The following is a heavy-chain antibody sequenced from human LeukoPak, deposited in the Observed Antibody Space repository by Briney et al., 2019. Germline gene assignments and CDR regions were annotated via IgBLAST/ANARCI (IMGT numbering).Heavy chain of an antibody. CDR3: TRGPGGRGFDY. Sequence: TGGSLRLSCSASGFTFSSYAMYWVRQAPGKGLECVSFITGDGGTTYYADSVKGRFTTSRDNSKNSLFLEMNSLRTEDTALYYCTRGPGGRGFDYWGHGTLVTVSS. CDR1: GFTFSSYA. V-gene: IGHV3-43*02. CDR2: ITGDGGTT. D-gene: IGHD3-10*01. J-gene: IGHJ4*01.